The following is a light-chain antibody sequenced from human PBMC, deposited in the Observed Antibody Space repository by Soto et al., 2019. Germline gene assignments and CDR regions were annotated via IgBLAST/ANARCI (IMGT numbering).Light chain of an antibody. J-gene: IGKJ1*01. V-gene: IGKV3-15*01. CDR1: QSVSSSD. CDR3: QQSNNWPWT. CDR2: GAS. Sequence: TQSPSFLSASVGDRVTITCRASQSVSSSDLAWYQQKPGQAPRLLIYGASTRATDIPARFSGSGSGTDFTLTVSSLQSEDFAVYYCQQSNNWPWTFGQGTKVDI.